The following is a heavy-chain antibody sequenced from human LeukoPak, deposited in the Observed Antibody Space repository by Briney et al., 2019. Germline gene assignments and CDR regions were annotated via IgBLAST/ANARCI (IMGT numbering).Heavy chain of an antibody. CDR2: IYYSGST. J-gene: IGHJ4*02. D-gene: IGHD2-2*01. CDR1: GGSISSYY. CDR3: ARSTDY. V-gene: IGHV4-59*12. Sequence: PSETLSLTCTVSGGSISSYYWSWIRQPPGKGLEWIGYIYYSGSTNYSPSLKSRVTISVDTSKNQFSLKLSSVTAADTAVYYCARSTDYWGQGTLVTVSS.